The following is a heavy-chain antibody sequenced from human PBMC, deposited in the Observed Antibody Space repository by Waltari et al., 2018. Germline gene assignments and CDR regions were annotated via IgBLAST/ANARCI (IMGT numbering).Heavy chain of an antibody. CDR1: GYTFTGYS. CDR3: ARRPLRYCSSTSCYEPYYSYYYMDV. CDR2: THPTSGGT. V-gene: IGHV1-2*02. D-gene: IGHD2-2*01. J-gene: IGHJ6*03. Sequence: QVQLVQSGAEVKKPGASVKVSCRASGYTFTGYSIHWVRQAPGQGLEWMGWTHPTSGGTNSAQNCQGRVTMTSDTSINTVYMDLNRLRSDDTAVYYCARRPLRYCSSTSCYEPYYSYYYMDVWGKGTTVTVSS.